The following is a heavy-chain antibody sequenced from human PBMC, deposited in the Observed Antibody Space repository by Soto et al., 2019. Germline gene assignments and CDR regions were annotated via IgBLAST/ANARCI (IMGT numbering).Heavy chain of an antibody. Sequence: QVQLQESGPGLVKPSQSLSLTCTVSGGSISSGGYYWSWIRQHPGTGLEWIGYIYYSGSTYYNPSLDSRVTISVDTSKNQVSLQLSSATAADTAVYYCARADGGPTRNGMDVWGQGTTVTVSS. CDR1: GGSISSGGYY. J-gene: IGHJ6*02. V-gene: IGHV4-31*03. CDR3: ARADGGPTRNGMDV. CDR2: IYYSGST. D-gene: IGHD3-16*01.